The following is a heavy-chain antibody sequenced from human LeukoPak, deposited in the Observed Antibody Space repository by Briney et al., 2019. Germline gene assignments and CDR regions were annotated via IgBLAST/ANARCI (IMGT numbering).Heavy chain of an antibody. D-gene: IGHD4-17*01. J-gene: IGHJ4*02. CDR3: ARSPYGDYARYDFDY. CDR1: GFTVSSNY. CDR2: IYSGGST. V-gene: IGHV3-66*01. Sequence: GGSLRLSCAASGFTVSSNYMSWVRQAPGKGLEWVSDIYSGGSTYYADSVKGRFTISRDNSKNTLYLQMNSLRAEDTAVYYCARSPYGDYARYDFDYWGQGTLVTVSS.